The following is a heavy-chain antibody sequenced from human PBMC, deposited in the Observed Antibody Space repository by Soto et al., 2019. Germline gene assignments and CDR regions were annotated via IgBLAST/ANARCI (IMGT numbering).Heavy chain of an antibody. CDR3: ARGPRQLGGSYYYGMDV. V-gene: IGHV4-31*02. CDR2: FYDSGSG. CDR1: GGSISSGGFY. J-gene: IGHJ6*02. D-gene: IGHD1-1*01. Sequence: QVQLQESGPGLVKPSETLSLTCIVSGGSISSGGFYWTWVRQHPGQGLEGIGFFYDSGSGYYNASLKNRLSISVDRSNNQFSLKLTSVTAADTAVYYCARGPRQLGGSYYYGMDVWGQGTAVTVSS.